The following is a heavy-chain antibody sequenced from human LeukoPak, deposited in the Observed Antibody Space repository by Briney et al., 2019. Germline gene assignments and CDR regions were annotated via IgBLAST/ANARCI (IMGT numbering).Heavy chain of an antibody. J-gene: IGHJ6*03. CDR2: IHYSGST. CDR1: GASISSNSYY. D-gene: IGHD1-26*01. V-gene: IGHV4-39*07. CDR3: ATRSGSMGRYYYYYYMDV. Sequence: PSETLSLTCTISGASISSNSYYWGWIRQPPGKGLEWIGSIHYSGSTYYNPSLKSRVTISVYTSKNQFSLKLSSVTAADTAVYYCATRSGSMGRYYYYYYMDVWGKGTTVTVSS.